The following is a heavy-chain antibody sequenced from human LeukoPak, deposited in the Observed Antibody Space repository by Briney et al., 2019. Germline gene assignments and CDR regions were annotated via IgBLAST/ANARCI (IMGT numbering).Heavy chain of an antibody. J-gene: IGHJ4*02. V-gene: IGHV4-59*01. Sequence: SETLSLTCTVSGGSINTYYWSWIRQPPGKGLEWLGHIYYTGSINYNPSLKSRVTISVDTSKNQFSLMLSSVTAADTAVYYCARGYDSSAYYPFNYWGQGTLVTVSS. CDR3: ARGYDSSAYYPFNY. D-gene: IGHD3-22*01. CDR2: IYYTGSI. CDR1: GGSINTYY.